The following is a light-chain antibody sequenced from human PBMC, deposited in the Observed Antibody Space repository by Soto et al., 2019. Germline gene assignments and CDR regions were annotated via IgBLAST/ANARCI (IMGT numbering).Light chain of an antibody. V-gene: IGLV2-14*01. J-gene: IGLJ1*01. CDR3: SSYTSSSTPYV. Sequence: ALTPPASVYGSPGQSITISCTGTSSDVGGYNYVSWYQQHPGKAPKLMIYDVSNRPSGVSNRFSGSKSGNTASLTISGLQAEDEADYYCSSYTSSSTPYVFGTGTKVTVL. CDR2: DVS. CDR1: SSDVGGYNY.